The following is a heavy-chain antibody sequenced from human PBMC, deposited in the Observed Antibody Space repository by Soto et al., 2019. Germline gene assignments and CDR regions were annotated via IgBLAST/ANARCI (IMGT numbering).Heavy chain of an antibody. D-gene: IGHD3-3*01. CDR3: AREGYDFWSGNWFDP. CDR2: IYYSGST. CDR1: GGSISSYY. Sequence: PSETLSLTCTVSGGSISSYYWSWIRQPPGKGLEWIGYIYYSGSTNYNPSLKSRVTISVDTSKNQFSLKLSSVTAADTAVYYCAREGYDFWSGNWFDPWGQGTLVTVSS. J-gene: IGHJ5*02. V-gene: IGHV4-59*01.